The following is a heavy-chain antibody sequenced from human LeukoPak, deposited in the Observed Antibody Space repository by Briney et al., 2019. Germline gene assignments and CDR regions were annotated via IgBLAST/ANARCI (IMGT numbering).Heavy chain of an antibody. Sequence: PSETLSLTCTVSGGSISSGGYSWSWIRQHPGKGLEWIGYIYYSGSTYYNPSLKSRVTISVDTSKNQFSLKLSSVTAADTAVYYCAGEYQEGAFDIWGQGTMVTVSS. D-gene: IGHD2-2*01. CDR1: GGSISSGGYS. CDR3: AGEYQEGAFDI. J-gene: IGHJ3*02. V-gene: IGHV4-31*03. CDR2: IYYSGST.